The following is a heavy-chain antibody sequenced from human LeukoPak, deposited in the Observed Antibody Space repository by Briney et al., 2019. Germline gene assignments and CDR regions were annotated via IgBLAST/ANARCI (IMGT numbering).Heavy chain of an antibody. CDR3: ARVSTNSRVGGYDPQWYFDL. D-gene: IGHD5-12*01. V-gene: IGHV1-18*04. J-gene: IGHJ2*01. CDR1: GYTLINYG. Sequence: SVKVSRKASGYTLINYGFTWVRQAPGQDVEGMGCISGYNGNTNYLQKFQGRVTMTADTSTNTVYMELRSLSSDDTAVYYCARVSTNSRVGGYDPQWYFDLWGRGTLVTVSS. CDR2: ISGYNGNT.